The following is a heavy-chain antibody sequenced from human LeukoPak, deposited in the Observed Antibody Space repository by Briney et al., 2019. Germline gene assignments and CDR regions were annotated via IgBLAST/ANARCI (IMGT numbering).Heavy chain of an antibody. J-gene: IGHJ3*01. CDR3: ATAQRCSGGTCYAWTDAFHV. D-gene: IGHD2-15*01. Sequence: ASVKVSCTASGHIFTVDSIHWVRQAPGQGLEWLGWVHLNGGGAYRAQKFEGRVTMTKGSSISTASMELSGLTSDDTAVYYCATAQRCSGGTCYAWTDAFHVWGQGTMVIASS. CDR1: GHIFTVDS. CDR2: VHLNGGGA. V-gene: IGHV1-2*02.